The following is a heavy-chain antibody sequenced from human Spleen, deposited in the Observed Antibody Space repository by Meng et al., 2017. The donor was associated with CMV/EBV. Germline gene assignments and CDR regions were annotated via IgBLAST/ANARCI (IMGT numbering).Heavy chain of an antibody. CDR3: ARAYSPYGGNSRDFDY. CDR2: ISGSGSYI. D-gene: IGHD4-23*01. Sequence: GGSLRLSCAASGFPFISYNMNWVRQAPGKGLEWVSSISGSGSYIFYSDSLKGRFTVSRDNAKNSMYLQMNSLRAEDTAVYYCARAYSPYGGNSRDFDYWGQGTLVTVSS. J-gene: IGHJ4*02. CDR1: GFPFISYN. V-gene: IGHV3-21*04.